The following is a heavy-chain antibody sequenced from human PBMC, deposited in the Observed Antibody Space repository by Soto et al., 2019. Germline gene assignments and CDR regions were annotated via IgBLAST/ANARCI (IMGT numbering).Heavy chain of an antibody. D-gene: IGHD3-3*01. CDR2: INHSGST. CDR1: GGSFSGYY. Sequence: QVQLQQSGAGLLKPSETLSLTCAVYGGSFSGYYWSWIRQPPGRGLEWIGEINHSGSTNYNPSLKRRVTMSVDTSKHQFSLKLSSVTAADTAVYFCARAVGGYDFWSASYYYYYYMDVWGTGTRVSVSS. J-gene: IGHJ6*03. CDR3: ARAVGGYDFWSASYYYYYYMDV. V-gene: IGHV4-34*01.